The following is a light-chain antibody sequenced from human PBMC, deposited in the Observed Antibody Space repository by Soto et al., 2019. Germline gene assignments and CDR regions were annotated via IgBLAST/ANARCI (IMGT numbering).Light chain of an antibody. CDR1: QSVSSN. CDR2: DAS. J-gene: IGKJ4*01. Sequence: EIVLTQSPATLSVSPGERATLSCRASQSVSSNLAWYQQKPGQAPRLLIYDASNTATGIPARFSGSGSGTDFTLTISSLEPEDFAVYYCQQRSNWTLTFGGGTKVDI. CDR3: QQRSNWTLT. V-gene: IGKV3-11*01.